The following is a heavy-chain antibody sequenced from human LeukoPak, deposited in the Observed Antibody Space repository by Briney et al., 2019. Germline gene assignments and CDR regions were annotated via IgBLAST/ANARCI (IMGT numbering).Heavy chain of an antibody. D-gene: IGHD6-13*01. Sequence: GGSLRLSCAASGFTFSNCAMSRVRQAPGKGLEWVSAISNSGGSTYYADSVKGRFAISRDDSKNTLWLRMSSLRADDTAVYYCTRQDPSSSGWYPWGQGTLVTVSS. V-gene: IGHV3-23*01. J-gene: IGHJ5*02. CDR3: TRQDPSSSGWYP. CDR2: ISNSGGST. CDR1: GFTFSNCA.